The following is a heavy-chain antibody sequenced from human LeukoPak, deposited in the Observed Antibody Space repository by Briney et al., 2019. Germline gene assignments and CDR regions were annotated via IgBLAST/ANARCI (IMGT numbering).Heavy chain of an antibody. CDR3: ARDRLSLGAFDS. J-gene: IGHJ3*02. Sequence: SETLSLTCTVSGGSISSNSYYCVWIRQPPGKGLEWIGSIYHRESTYSNPSLRSRVTISLDTSKNQFSLNLNSVTAADTALYFCARDRLSLGAFDSWGQGTMVTVSS. CDR2: IYHREST. V-gene: IGHV4-39*07. D-gene: IGHD7-27*01. CDR1: GGSISSNSYY.